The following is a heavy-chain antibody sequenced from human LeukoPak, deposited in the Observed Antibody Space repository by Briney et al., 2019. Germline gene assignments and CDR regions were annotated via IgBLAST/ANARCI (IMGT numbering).Heavy chain of an antibody. J-gene: IGHJ4*02. Sequence: SETLSLTCTVSGGSISSSSYYWGWIRQPPGKGLEWIGSIYYSGSTNYNPSLKSRVTISVDTSKNQFSLKLSSVTAADTAVYYCARSARGVMFVDYWGQGTLVTVSS. V-gene: IGHV4-39*07. D-gene: IGHD3-10*01. CDR2: IYYSGST. CDR3: ARSARGVMFVDY. CDR1: GGSISSSSYY.